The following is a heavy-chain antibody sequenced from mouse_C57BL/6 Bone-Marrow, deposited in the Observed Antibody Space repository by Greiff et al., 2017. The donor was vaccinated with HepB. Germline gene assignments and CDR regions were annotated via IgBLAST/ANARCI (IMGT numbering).Heavy chain of an antibody. CDR3: ARYIYYYGSNAMDY. D-gene: IGHD1-1*01. J-gene: IGHJ4*01. CDR1: GYTFTSYG. V-gene: IGHV1-81*01. CDR2: IYPRSGNT. Sequence: VQLVESGAELARPGASVKLSCKASGYTFTSYGISWVKQRTGQGLEWIGEIYPRSGNTYYNEKFKGKATLTADKSSSTAYMELRSLTSEDSAVYFCARYIYYYGSNAMDYWGQGTSVTVSS.